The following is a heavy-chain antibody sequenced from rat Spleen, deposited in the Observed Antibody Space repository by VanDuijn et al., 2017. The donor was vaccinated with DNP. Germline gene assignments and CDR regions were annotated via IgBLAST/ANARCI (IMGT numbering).Heavy chain of an antibody. J-gene: IGHJ4*01. V-gene: IGHV5-7*01. D-gene: IGHD1-2*01. Sequence: EVQLVESGGGLVQPGRSLKLSCAASGFTFSDHNMAWVRQAPKKGLEWVATISFDGSSTYYRDSVKGRFTISRDNAKNTQYLQMDSLRSEDTATYYCARRDYYSKYGAMDAWGQGTSVTVSS. CDR2: ISFDGSST. CDR1: GFTFSDHN. CDR3: ARRDYYSKYGAMDA.